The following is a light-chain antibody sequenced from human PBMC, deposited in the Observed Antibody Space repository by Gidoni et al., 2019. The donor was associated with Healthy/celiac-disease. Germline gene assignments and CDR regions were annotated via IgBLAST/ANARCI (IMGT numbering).Light chain of an antibody. CDR2: WAS. V-gene: IGKV4-1*01. CDR1: QSVLYSSNNKNY. Sequence: DIVMTQSPDSLAVSLGERATINCKSSQSVLYSSNNKNYLAWYQQKPGQPPTLLIYWASTRESGVPDRFSGSGSGTDFTLTISSLQAEDVAVYYCQQYYSTLVTFXXXTKVEIK. CDR3: QQYYSTLVT. J-gene: IGKJ1*01.